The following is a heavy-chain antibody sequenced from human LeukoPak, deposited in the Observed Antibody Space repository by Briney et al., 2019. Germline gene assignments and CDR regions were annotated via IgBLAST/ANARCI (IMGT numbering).Heavy chain of an antibody. CDR1: GGSISSYY. CDR2: IYYSGST. CDR3: ARETTMVRGAVDY. V-gene: IGHV4-59*12. D-gene: IGHD3-10*01. Sequence: KPSETLSLTCTVSGGSISSYYWSWIRQPPGKGLEWIGYIYYSGSTNYNPSLKSRVTISVDTSKNQFSLKLSSVTAADTAVYYCARETTMVRGAVDYWGQGTLVTVSS. J-gene: IGHJ4*02.